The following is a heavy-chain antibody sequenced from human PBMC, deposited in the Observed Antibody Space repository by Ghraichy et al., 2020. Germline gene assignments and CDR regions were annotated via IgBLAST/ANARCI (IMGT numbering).Heavy chain of an antibody. V-gene: IGHV3-48*02. CDR2: ISSSSSTI. CDR1: GFTFSSYS. J-gene: IGHJ4*02. CDR3: ARAREQWLVLFDY. D-gene: IGHD6-19*01. Sequence: SLRLSCAASGFTFSSYSMNWVRQAPGKGLEWVSYISSSSSTIYYADSVKGRFTISRDNAKNSLYLQMNSLRDEDTAVYYCARAREQWLVLFDYWGQGTLVTVSS.